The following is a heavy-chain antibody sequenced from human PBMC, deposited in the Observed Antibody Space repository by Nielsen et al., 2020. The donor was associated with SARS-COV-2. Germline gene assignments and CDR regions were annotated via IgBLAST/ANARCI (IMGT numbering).Heavy chain of an antibody. CDR1: GGSISSYY. D-gene: IGHD1-1*01. Sequence: SETLSLTCTVSGGSISSYYWSWIRQPPGKGLEWIGYIYYSGSTNYNPSLKSRVTISVDTSKNQFSLKLSSVTAANTAVYYCARGGQTGTVDAFDIWGQGTMVTVSS. V-gene: IGHV4-59*01. CDR2: IYYSGST. J-gene: IGHJ3*02. CDR3: ARGGQTGTVDAFDI.